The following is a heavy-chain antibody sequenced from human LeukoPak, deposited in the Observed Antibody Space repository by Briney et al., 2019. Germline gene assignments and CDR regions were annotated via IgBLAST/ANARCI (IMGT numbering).Heavy chain of an antibody. CDR2: INPNSGGT. Sequence: ASVKVSCKASGYTFTGYYMHWVRQAPGQGLEWMGWINPNSGGTNYAQKFQCRVTMTRDTSISTAYMELSRLRSDDTAVYYCARGPYYYDSSGYYYYYWGQGTLVTVSS. V-gene: IGHV1-2*02. CDR3: ARGPYYYDSSGYYYYY. CDR1: GYTFTGYY. D-gene: IGHD3-22*01. J-gene: IGHJ4*02.